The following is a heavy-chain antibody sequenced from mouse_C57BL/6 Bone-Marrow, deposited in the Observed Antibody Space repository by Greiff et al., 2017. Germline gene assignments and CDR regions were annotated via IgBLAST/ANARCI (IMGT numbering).Heavy chain of an antibody. D-gene: IGHD1-1*01. CDR2: IYPRSGNT. CDR1: GYTFTSYG. V-gene: IGHV1-81*01. J-gene: IGHJ4*01. Sequence: QVQLKESGAELARPGASVKLSCKASGYTFTSYGISWVKQRTGQGLEWIGEIYPRSGNTYYNEKFKGKATLTADKSSSTAYMELRSLTSEDSAVYFCANHYYCSRNAMDYWGQGTSVTVSS. CDR3: ANHYYCSRNAMDY.